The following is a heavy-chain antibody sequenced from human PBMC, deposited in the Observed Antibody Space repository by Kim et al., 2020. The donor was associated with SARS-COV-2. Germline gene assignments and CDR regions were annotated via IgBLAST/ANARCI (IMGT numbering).Heavy chain of an antibody. D-gene: IGHD6-19*01. V-gene: IGHV3-11*06. CDR3: AREEAPMVGNSGWYYFDY. Sequence: KGRFTTTRDNAKNSLYLQMNSLGAEDTAVYYCAREEAPMVGNSGWYYFDYWGQGTLVTVSS. J-gene: IGHJ4*02.